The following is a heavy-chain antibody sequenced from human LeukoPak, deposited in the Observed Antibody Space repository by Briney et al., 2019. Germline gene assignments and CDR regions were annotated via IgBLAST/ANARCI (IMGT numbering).Heavy chain of an antibody. CDR3: ARDLKVEDNSGYYAFDY. J-gene: IGHJ4*02. D-gene: IGHD3-22*01. Sequence: GGSLRLSCAASGFTFSSYWMNWARQAPGKGLEWVASINHNGNVNYYVDSVKGRFTISRDNAKNSLYLQMSNLRAEDTAVYYCARDLKVEDNSGYYAFDYWGQGTLVTVSS. CDR2: INHNGNVN. CDR1: GFTFSSYW. V-gene: IGHV3-7*03.